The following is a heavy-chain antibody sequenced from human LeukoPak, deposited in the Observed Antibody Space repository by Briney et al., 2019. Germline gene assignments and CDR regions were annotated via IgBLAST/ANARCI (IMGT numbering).Heavy chain of an antibody. D-gene: IGHD3-22*01. CDR3: AKVVADYYDSSGYYLPDY. J-gene: IGHJ4*02. CDR2: ISGSGGST. Sequence: GGSLRLSFAASGFTFSSYAMSWVRQAPGKGLEWVSAISGSGGSTYYADSVKGRFTISRDNSKNTLYLQMNSLRAEDTAVYYCAKVVADYYDSSGYYLPDYWGQGTLVTVSS. CDR1: GFTFSSYA. V-gene: IGHV3-23*01.